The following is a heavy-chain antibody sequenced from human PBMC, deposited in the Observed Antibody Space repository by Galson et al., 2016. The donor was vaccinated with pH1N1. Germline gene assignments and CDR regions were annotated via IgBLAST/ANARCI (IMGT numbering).Heavy chain of an antibody. CDR2: ILFDGSNK. V-gene: IGHV3-30*18. CDR3: AKDRPQMMLRYFDWLLGDAMDV. D-gene: IGHD3-9*01. CDR1: GFSFSNYG. Sequence: SLRLSCAASGFSFSNYGMHWVRQAPGKGPEWVAVILFDGSNKNYADSVRGRVTISRDNSKNTLFLLLDSLRPEDTAVYYCAKDRPQMMLRYFDWLLGDAMDVWGQGTTVTVSS. J-gene: IGHJ6*02.